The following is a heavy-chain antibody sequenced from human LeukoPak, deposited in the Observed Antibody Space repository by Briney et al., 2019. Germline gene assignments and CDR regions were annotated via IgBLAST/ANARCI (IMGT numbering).Heavy chain of an antibody. V-gene: IGHV4-34*01. CDR3: ARSAYYGSGSLPYYYYMDV. D-gene: IGHD3-10*01. CDR1: GGSFSGYY. CDR2: INHSGST. Sequence: SETLSLTCAVYGGSFSGYYWSWIRQPPGKVLEWIGEINHSGSTNYNPSLKSRVTISVDTSKNQFSLKLSSVTAADTAVYYCARSAYYGSGSLPYYYYMDVWGKGTTVTVSS. J-gene: IGHJ6*03.